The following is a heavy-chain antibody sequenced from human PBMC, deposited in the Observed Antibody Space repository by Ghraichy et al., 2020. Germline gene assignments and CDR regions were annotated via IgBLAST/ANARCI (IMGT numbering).Heavy chain of an antibody. CDR1: GFTFSSYW. D-gene: IGHD5-18*01. J-gene: IGHJ3*01. Sequence: GGSRRLSCAASGFTFSSYWMHWVRQVPGKGLVWVSTIHGDGSGTSYTESVKGRFTVSRDNAKNTLYLQMNSLRAEDTAVYYCTRDPYIHNAFDFWGQGTMVTVSS. CDR2: IHGDGSGT. CDR3: TRDPYIHNAFDF. V-gene: IGHV3-74*01.